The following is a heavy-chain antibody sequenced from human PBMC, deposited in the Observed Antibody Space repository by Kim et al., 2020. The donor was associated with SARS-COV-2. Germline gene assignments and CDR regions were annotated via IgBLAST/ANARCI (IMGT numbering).Heavy chain of an antibody. D-gene: IGHD2-2*01. CDR1: GGSFSGYY. V-gene: IGHV4-34*01. CDR2: INHSGST. Sequence: SETLSLTCAVYGGSFSGYYWSWIRQPPGKGLEWIGEINHSGSTNYNPSLKSRVTISVDTSKNQFSLKLSSVTAADTAVYYCARTNIVVVPAAGFDPWGQGTLVTVSS. J-gene: IGHJ5*02. CDR3: ARTNIVVVPAAGFDP.